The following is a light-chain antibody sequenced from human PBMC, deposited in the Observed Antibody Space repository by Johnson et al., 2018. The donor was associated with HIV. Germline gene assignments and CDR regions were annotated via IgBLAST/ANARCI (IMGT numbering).Light chain of an antibody. CDR1: SSNIGNNY. CDR3: GTWDSSLNAYV. Sequence: QSVLTQPPSVSAAPGQKVTISCSGSSSNIGNNYVSWYQQFPGTAPKLLIYENNKRPSGIPDRFSGSKSGTSVTLDITGLQTGDEADYYCGTWDSSLNAYVFGAATKVAVL. V-gene: IGLV1-51*02. CDR2: ENN. J-gene: IGLJ1*01.